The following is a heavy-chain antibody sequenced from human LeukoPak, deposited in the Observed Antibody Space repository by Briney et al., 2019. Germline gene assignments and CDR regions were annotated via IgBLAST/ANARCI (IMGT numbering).Heavy chain of an antibody. J-gene: IGHJ3*02. D-gene: IGHD3-10*01. CDR3: ARDLWYDQGIDI. CDR1: GGSISSGDYY. Sequence: SQTLTLTCTVSGGSISSGDYYWSWIRQPPGKGLEWIGYIYYSGGTYYNPSLKSRVTLSVDTSKNQFSLKLSSVTAADTAVYYCARDLWYDQGIDILGQGTMVTVSS. V-gene: IGHV4-30-4*08. CDR2: IYYSGGT.